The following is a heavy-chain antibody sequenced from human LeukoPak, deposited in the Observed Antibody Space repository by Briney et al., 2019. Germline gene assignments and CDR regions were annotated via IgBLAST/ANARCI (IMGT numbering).Heavy chain of an antibody. Sequence: PSETLSLTCTVSGGSISSSSYYWGWIRQPPGKGLEWIGSIYYSGSTYYNPSLKSRVTTSVDTSKNQFSLSLSSVTAAESAVYYCAREVVYQRDYGGNPRSFRYFDSWGQGTLVTVSS. CDR2: IYYSGST. CDR1: GGSISSSSYY. J-gene: IGHJ4*02. D-gene: IGHD4-23*01. CDR3: AREVVYQRDYGGNPRSFRYFDS. V-gene: IGHV4-39*07.